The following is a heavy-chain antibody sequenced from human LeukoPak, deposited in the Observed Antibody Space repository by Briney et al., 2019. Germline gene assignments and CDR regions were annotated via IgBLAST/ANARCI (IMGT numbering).Heavy chain of an antibody. Sequence: SGGSLRLSCAASGFTFSSYGMPWVRQAPGKGLEWVAVIWYDGSNKYYADSVKGRFTISRDNSKNTLYLQMNSLRAEDTAVYYCARGYYEHHYFDYWGQGTLVTVSS. V-gene: IGHV3-33*01. J-gene: IGHJ4*02. CDR3: ARGYYEHHYFDY. CDR2: IWYDGSNK. D-gene: IGHD3-22*01. CDR1: GFTFSSYG.